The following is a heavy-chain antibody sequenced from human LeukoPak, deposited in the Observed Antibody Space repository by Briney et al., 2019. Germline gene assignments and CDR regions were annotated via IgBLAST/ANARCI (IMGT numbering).Heavy chain of an antibody. D-gene: IGHD2-2*01. V-gene: IGHV3-74*01. Sequence: PGGSLRLSCAASGFNFSSYWMHWVRQAPGKGLVWISRINYDRTTTSYADSVKGRLTISRDNAKNSLYLQMNSLRAEDTAVYYCARSYDWFDPWGQGTLVTVSS. J-gene: IGHJ5*02. CDR1: GFNFSSYW. CDR2: INYDRTTT. CDR3: ARSYDWFDP.